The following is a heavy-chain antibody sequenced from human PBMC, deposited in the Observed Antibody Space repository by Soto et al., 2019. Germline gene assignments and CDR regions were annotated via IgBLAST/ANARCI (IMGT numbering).Heavy chain of an antibody. D-gene: IGHD2-15*01. V-gene: IGHV2-70*01. J-gene: IGHJ6*04. CDR2: IDWDDDK. Sequence: SGPTLVNPTQTLTLTCTFSGFSLSTSGMCVSWIRQPPGKALEWLALIDWDDDKYYSTSLKTRLTISKDTSKNQVVLTMTNMDTGDTATYYCARCAMGYCSGGSCGSQRGATYYSGMDVWGKGTTVTFPS. CDR1: GFSLSTSGMC. CDR3: ARCAMGYCSGGSCGSQRGATYYSGMDV.